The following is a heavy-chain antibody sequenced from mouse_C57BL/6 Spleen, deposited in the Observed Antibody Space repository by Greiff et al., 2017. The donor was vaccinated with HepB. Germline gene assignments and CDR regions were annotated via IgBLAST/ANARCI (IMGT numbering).Heavy chain of an antibody. V-gene: IGHV2-9-1*01. J-gene: IGHJ4*01. CDR1: GFSFTSYA. CDR3: ARKGDYDYDEDSMDY. D-gene: IGHD2-4*01. Sequence: VQLQQSGPGLVAPSQSLSITCTVSGFSFTSYAISWVRQPPGKGLEWLGVIWTGGGTNYNSALKYRLSISKDNSKSQVFLKMNSLQTDDTARYYCARKGDYDYDEDSMDYWGQGTSVTVSS. CDR2: IWTGGGT.